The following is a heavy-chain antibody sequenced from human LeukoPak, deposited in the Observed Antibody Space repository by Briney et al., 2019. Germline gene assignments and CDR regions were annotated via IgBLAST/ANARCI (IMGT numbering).Heavy chain of an antibody. CDR2: IDPDGSHQ. D-gene: IGHD2-15*01. V-gene: IGHV3-7*01. J-gene: IGHJ4*02. Sequence: GGSLRLSRAASGFTFSSYSMNWVRQAPGKGLEWVANIDPDGSHQYYVDSVKGRFTISKDNAKNSLYLQMNSLRAEDTAVYYCARDGGRREDYWGQGALVTVSS. CDR1: GFTFSSYS. CDR3: ARDGGRREDY.